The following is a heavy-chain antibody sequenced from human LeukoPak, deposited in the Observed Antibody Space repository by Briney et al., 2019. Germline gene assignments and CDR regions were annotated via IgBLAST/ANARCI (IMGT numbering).Heavy chain of an antibody. D-gene: IGHD6-6*01. CDR1: GYSFNIFW. J-gene: IGHJ4*02. V-gene: IGHV5-51*01. Sequence: GESLKISCTASGYSFNIFWVAWVRQMPGKGLECMGIIYPGDSDTRYNPSFQGQVTMSADKSISTAYLQWSSLRASDTAIYYCARGYSTSSTFDYWGQGTQVTVSS. CDR2: IYPGDSDT. CDR3: ARGYSTSSTFDY.